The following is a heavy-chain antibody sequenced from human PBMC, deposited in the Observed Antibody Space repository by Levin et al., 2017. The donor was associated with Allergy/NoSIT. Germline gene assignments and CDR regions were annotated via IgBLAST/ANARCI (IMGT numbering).Heavy chain of an antibody. CDR3: ARLGSGWSFDY. CDR2: IWYDGSRK. CDR1: GFTFTSYG. V-gene: IGHV3-33*01. D-gene: IGHD6-19*01. Sequence: GGSLRLSCAASGFTFTSYGMYWVRQSPGKGLEWMAVIWYDGSRKYYADSVKGRFTISRDDSKNTLYLQMNSLRAEDTAVYYCARLGSGWSFDYWGQGTLVTVSS. J-gene: IGHJ4*02.